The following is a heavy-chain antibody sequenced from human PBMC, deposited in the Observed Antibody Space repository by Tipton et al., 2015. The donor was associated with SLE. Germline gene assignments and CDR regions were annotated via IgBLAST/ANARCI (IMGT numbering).Heavy chain of an antibody. V-gene: IGHV4-31*03. CDR2: IYYSGTT. J-gene: IGHJ4*02. CDR1: GGSISSGGYY. Sequence: TLSLTCTVSGGSISSGGYYWSWIRQHPGKGLEWIGHIYYSGTTDYNPSLRSRVTISLDTSKNHFSLRLSSVTAADTAVYFCARGGVGGYDYFDYWGQGTLVTVSS. D-gene: IGHD5-12*01. CDR3: ARGGVGGYDYFDY.